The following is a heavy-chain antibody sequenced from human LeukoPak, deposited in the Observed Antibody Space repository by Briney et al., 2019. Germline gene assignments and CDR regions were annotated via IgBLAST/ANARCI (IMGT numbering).Heavy chain of an antibody. Sequence: PGRSLRLSCPAPAFTFSGYAMNSVRQPPGKGLDWLSAISGSGDSRYYADSVKGRFTISRDNSKNTLYLQMNSLRAEDTALYFCAKDRSTGWWYSLDYWGQRTLVTVSS. CDR3: AKDRSTGWWYSLDY. D-gene: IGHD6-19*01. CDR1: AFTFSGYA. CDR2: ISGSGDSR. V-gene: IGHV3-23*01. J-gene: IGHJ4*02.